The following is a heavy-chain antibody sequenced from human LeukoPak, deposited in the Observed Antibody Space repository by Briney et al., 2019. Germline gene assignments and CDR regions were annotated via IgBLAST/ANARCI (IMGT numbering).Heavy chain of an antibody. D-gene: IGHD2-2*02. CDR1: GGSFSGYY. V-gene: IGHV4-34*01. CDR3: ARGPAGRCSSTSCYTPGYYYYMDV. J-gene: IGHJ6*03. Sequence: SETLSLTCAVYGGSFSGYYWSWIRQPPGKGLEWIGEINHSGSTNYNPSLKSRVTISVDTSKNQFSLKLSSVTAADTAVYSRARGPAGRCSSTSCYTPGYYYYMDVWGKGTTVTVSS. CDR2: INHSGST.